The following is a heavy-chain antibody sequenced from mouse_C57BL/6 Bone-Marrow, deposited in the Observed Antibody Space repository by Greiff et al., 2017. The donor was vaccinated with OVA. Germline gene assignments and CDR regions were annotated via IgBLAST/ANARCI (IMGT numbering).Heavy chain of an antibody. Sequence: QVQLQQPGAELVKPGASVKLSCKASGYTFTSYWMHWVKQRPGQGLEWIGMIHPNSGSTNYNEKFKSKATLTVDKSSSTAYMQLSSLTSEDSAVYYCAISTTIVTTGWYFDVWGTGTTVTVSS. CDR1: GYTFTSYW. CDR2: IHPNSGST. D-gene: IGHD2-5*01. CDR3: AISTTIVTTGWYFDV. V-gene: IGHV1-64*01. J-gene: IGHJ1*03.